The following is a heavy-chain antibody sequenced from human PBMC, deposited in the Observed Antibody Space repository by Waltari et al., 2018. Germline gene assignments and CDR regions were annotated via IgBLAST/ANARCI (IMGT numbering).Heavy chain of an antibody. Sequence: QLHLQESGPGLLKPSETLSLTCAVSGYSISGGDFWGWIRQPPGKGLEWIGSIYPGGGTYFNPSLKSRVTISVDKSKNQYSLNLRSTTAADTAVYYCARRGRLSSYFFDYWGQGTLVTVSS. CDR2: IYPGGGT. V-gene: IGHV4-38-2*01. J-gene: IGHJ4*02. CDR3: ARRGRLSSYFFDY. D-gene: IGHD2-15*01. CDR1: GYSISGGDF.